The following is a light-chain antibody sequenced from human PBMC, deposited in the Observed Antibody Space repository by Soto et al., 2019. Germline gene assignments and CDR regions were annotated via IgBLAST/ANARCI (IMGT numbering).Light chain of an antibody. J-gene: IGKJ1*01. V-gene: IGKV3-20*01. Sequence: EIVLTQSPGTLSLSPGERATLSCRASQSVSSNYLAWYQQKPGQAPRLLIYGASTRATGIPGRFSGSGFGTDFTLTISRLEPEDFAVYYCQQYGSSPPWSFGQGTKVEIK. CDR2: GAS. CDR1: QSVSSNY. CDR3: QQYGSSPPWS.